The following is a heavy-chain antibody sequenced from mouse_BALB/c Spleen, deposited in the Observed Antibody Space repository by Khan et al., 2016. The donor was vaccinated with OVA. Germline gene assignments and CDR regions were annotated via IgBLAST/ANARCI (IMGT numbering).Heavy chain of an antibody. D-gene: IGHD2-1*01. CDR1: GYTFTSYY. CDR3: ARSGYGNPFAY. Sequence: QVQLQQPGAELVKPGTSVKISCKASGYTFTSYYMYWVKQRPGQGLEWIGGINPNNGDSNFNEKFKSKATLTVDKSSSTAYMQLGILTSEASAVYYCARSGYGNPFAYWGQGTLVTVTA. CDR2: INPNNGDS. V-gene: IGHV1S81*02. J-gene: IGHJ3*01.